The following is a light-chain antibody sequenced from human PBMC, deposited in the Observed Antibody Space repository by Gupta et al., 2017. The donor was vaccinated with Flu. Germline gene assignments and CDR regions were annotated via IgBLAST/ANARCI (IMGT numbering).Light chain of an antibody. CDR3: YQQNNWALHT. CDR1: QRVSGCH. CDR2: AVS. Sequence: EIVLTQSPATLSLSPGERATLSCRASQRVSGCHVAWDQQKPRQPPMLLNHAVSSSSSIIPDLSRRGESRKVSIPTSNGVEDEVVAYYFYQQNNWALHTFGHGTKVEIK. V-gene: IGKV3D-20*02. J-gene: IGKJ2*01.